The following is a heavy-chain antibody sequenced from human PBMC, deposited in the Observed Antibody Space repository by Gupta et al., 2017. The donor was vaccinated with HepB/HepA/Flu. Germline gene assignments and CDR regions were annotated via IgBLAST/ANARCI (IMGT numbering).Heavy chain of an antibody. CDR1: GLPLSRYA. CDR2: ISSGGSTI. CDR3: ARTPLPYFEYFDN. D-gene: IGHD3-9*01. J-gene: IGHJ4*02. Sequence: EVQLVESVGGLVQPGGSLRFSCAASGLPLSRYAMTWARQAPGKGLEWVSYISSGGSTIKYADSVKGRFTISRDNAKNSLFLQMNSLSAEDTGVYYCARTPLPYFEYFDNWGQGTLATVSS. V-gene: IGHV3-48*03.